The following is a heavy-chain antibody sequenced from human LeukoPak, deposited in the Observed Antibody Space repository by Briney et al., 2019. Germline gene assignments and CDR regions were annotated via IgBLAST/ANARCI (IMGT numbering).Heavy chain of an antibody. Sequence: APVTVSCTGSGYTFTKYAISWVRQAPGQGLEYMGWIDTNTGNPTYAQGFTGRFVFSLDTSVSTAYLQISSLKAEDSAIYFCANCYDSSGFFAYWGQGTLVTVSS. CDR1: GYTFTKYA. V-gene: IGHV7-4-1*02. J-gene: IGHJ4*02. CDR2: IDTNTGNP. CDR3: ANCYDSSGFFAY. D-gene: IGHD3-22*01.